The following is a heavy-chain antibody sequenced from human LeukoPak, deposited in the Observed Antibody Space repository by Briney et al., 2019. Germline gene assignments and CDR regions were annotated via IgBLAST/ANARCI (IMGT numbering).Heavy chain of an antibody. CDR3: ARDRDENWGRSDCDS. D-gene: IGHD7-27*01. V-gene: IGHV3-9*01. J-gene: IGHJ4*02. CDR1: GFKFDDYA. Sequence: GGSLRLSCTVSGFKFDDYAMHWVRQVPGQGLEWLSAISWNRGYIGYAAAVKGRFTISRDNAKRSLYLQMNSLRLDDSALYYCARDRDENWGRSDCDSWGQGTLVTVSS. CDR2: ISWNRGYI.